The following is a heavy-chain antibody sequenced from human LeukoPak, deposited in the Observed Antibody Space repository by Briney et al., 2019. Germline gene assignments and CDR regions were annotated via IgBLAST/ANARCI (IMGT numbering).Heavy chain of an antibody. CDR3: TKEVQRWHSYFYRPSYALDI. CDR1: GFNFDDYA. CDR2: ISANGGFI. J-gene: IGHJ3*02. D-gene: IGHD3-22*01. Sequence: PGGSLRLSCAVSGFNFDDYAIHWVRQGPGKGLEGVAGISANGGFISYGESDKGRFTISRDNPRNSVFLQMNFLRAEDMAMYFCTKEVQRWHSYFYRPSYALDIWGQGTMVSVSS. V-gene: IGHV3-9*03.